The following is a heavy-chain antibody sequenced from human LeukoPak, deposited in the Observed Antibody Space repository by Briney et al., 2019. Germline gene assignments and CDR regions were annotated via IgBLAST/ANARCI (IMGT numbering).Heavy chain of an antibody. V-gene: IGHV3-48*04. CDR2: ISSTSSTI. CDR1: GFTFNTYS. D-gene: IGHD6-13*01. Sequence: PGGSLRLSCAASGFTFNTYSMSWVRQAPGKGLEWISYISSTSSTIYYADSVKGRFTISRDNAKNSLYLQMNSLRAEDTAVYYAAVGYYYGMDVWGQGTTVTVSS. J-gene: IGHJ6*02. CDR3: AVGYYYGMDV.